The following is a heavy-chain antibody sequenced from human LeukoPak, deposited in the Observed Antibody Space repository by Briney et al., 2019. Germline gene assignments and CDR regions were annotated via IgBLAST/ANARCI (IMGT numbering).Heavy chain of an antibody. CDR3: AKQLGYCSDGSCYFPY. CDR2: IKSKTDGETT. V-gene: IGHV3-15*01. J-gene: IGHJ4*02. Sequence: PGGSLRLSCVDSGFTFTNAWMSWVRQAPGKGLEWIGRIKSKTDGETTNYAEPVRGRFTISRDDSRSAVYLQMNSLKIEDTAVYYCAKQLGYCSDGSCYFPYWGQGTLVTVSS. CDR1: GFTFTNAW. D-gene: IGHD2-15*01.